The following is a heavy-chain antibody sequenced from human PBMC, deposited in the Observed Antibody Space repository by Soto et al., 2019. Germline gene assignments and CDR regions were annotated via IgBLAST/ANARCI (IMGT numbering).Heavy chain of an antibody. CDR3: VRGGHGSGSYLGSY. V-gene: IGHV3-7*03. CDR1: GFTFTTYW. CDR2: IRQDGGAQ. J-gene: IGHJ4*02. Sequence: WGSLRLSCVASGFTFTTYWMSCVRQAPWKGLEWVANIRQDGGAQYYVDSVKGRFTISRDNAKNSVYLQMDSLRAEDTAVYYCVRGGHGSGSYLGSYWGQGILVTVSS. D-gene: IGHD3-10*01.